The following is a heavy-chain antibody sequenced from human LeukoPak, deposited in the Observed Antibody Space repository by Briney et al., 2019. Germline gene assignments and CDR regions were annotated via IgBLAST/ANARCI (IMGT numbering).Heavy chain of an antibody. CDR2: IRSKANSYAT. Sequence: PGGSLRLSCAASGFTFSGSAMHWVRQASGKGLEWVGRIRSKANSYATAFAASVKGRFTISRDDSKNTAYLQMNSLKTEDTAVYHCTSLITMVRGVIGLLNVNWGQGTLVTVSS. CDR3: TSLITMVRGVIGLLNVN. V-gene: IGHV3-73*01. J-gene: IGHJ4*02. D-gene: IGHD3-10*01. CDR1: GFTFSGSA.